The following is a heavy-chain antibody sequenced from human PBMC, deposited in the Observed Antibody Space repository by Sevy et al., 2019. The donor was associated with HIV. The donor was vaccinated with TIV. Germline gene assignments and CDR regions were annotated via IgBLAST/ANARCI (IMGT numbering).Heavy chain of an antibody. CDR1: GFSLSTYA. V-gene: IGHV3-23*01. Sequence: GGSLRLSCAASGFSLSTYAISWVRQAAGKGLDWVSGISGNGGNTFYADSVKGRFTMSRDNSKRTLFLKMNSQRAEDTAGYYCATGPDYSGSGRVLRDWHFDLWGRGTLVTVSS. CDR3: ATGPDYSGSGRVLRDWHFDL. D-gene: IGHD3-10*01. J-gene: IGHJ2*01. CDR2: ISGNGGNT.